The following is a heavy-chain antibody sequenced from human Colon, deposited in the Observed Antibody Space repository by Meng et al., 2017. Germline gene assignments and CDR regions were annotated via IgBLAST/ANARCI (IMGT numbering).Heavy chain of an antibody. CDR2: IDSDSTT. CDR3: ASGKSGFDY. D-gene: IGHD2-8*02. Sequence: VQRVRLGGGLYKPGGSLRLSWAALGFSFRDYCTSWIRQAPGKGLEWVSYIDSDSTTYYADSVRGRFTISRDNAKKSLYLQMSSLRVEDTAVYYCASGKSGFDYWGQGALVTVSS. V-gene: IGHV3-11*01. J-gene: IGHJ4*02. CDR1: GFSFRDYC.